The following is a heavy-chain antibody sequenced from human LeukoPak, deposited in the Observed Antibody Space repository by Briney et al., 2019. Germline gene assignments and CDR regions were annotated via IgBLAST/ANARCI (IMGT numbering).Heavy chain of an antibody. D-gene: IGHD1-14*01. CDR2: IYYSGST. CDR3: ARVNPLNPFDV. Sequence: PSETLSLTCTVSGGSISSYYWSRIRQPPGKGLEWVGYIYYSGSTNYNPSLKSRVTISVDTSKNQFSLKLSSVTAADTAVYYCARVNPLNPFDVWGKGTTVTVSS. J-gene: IGHJ6*04. CDR1: GGSISSYY. V-gene: IGHV4-59*01.